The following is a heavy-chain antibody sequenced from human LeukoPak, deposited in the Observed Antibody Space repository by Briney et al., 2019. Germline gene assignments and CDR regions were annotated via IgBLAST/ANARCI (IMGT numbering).Heavy chain of an antibody. CDR3: ARGLDIVATLFDY. V-gene: IGHV3-66*01. D-gene: IGHD5-12*01. CDR2: IYTGGST. J-gene: IGHJ4*02. Sequence: PGGSLRLSCAASGFTVSSNYMSWVRQAPGKGLEWVSVIYTGGSTYYADSVKGRFTISRDNSKNTLYLQMNSLRAEDTAVYYCARGLDIVATLFDYWGQGTLVTVSS. CDR1: GFTVSSNY.